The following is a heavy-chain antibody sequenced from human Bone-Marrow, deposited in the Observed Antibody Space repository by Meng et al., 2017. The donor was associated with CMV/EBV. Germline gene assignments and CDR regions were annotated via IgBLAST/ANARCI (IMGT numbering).Heavy chain of an antibody. CDR1: GYTFTSYD. D-gene: IGHD6-13*01. CDR2: MNPNSGNT. Sequence: ASVKVSCKASGYTFTSYDINWVRQATGQGLEWMGWMNPNSGNTGYAQKFQGRVTMTRNTSTSTVYMELSSLRSEDTAVYYCARDRKVEQQLVELDYWGQGTLVTVSS. J-gene: IGHJ4*02. V-gene: IGHV1-8*01. CDR3: ARDRKVEQQLVELDY.